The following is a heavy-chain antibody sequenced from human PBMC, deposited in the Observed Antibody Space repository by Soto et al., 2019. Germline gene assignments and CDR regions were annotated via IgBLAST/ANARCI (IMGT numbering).Heavy chain of an antibody. CDR3: ASDRSLGSNWYYYLES. CDR2: ISSSSSNI. D-gene: IGHD1-20*01. CDR1: GFTFSSRA. Sequence: EVQLVESGGGLVQPGGSLRLSCTASGFTFSSRAMNWVRQFPGRGLEWVSYISSSSSNIDYADSVKDRFTVSRDNAKNSLYLQMNTLRDEDTAVYYCASDRSLGSNWYYYLESWGQGTLVTVSS. J-gene: IGHJ4*02. V-gene: IGHV3-48*02.